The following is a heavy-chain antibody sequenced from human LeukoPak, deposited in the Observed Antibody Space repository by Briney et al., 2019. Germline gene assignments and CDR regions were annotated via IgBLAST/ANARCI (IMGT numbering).Heavy chain of an antibody. Sequence: PSETLSLTCTVSGGSISSYYWSWIRQPPGKGLEWIGYIYYSGSTNYNPSLKSRVTTSVDTSKNQFSLKLSSVTAADTAVNYCARDLCSGGSCYWFDPWGQGTLVTVSS. J-gene: IGHJ5*02. CDR2: IYYSGST. V-gene: IGHV4-59*01. CDR1: GGSISSYY. D-gene: IGHD2-15*01. CDR3: ARDLCSGGSCYWFDP.